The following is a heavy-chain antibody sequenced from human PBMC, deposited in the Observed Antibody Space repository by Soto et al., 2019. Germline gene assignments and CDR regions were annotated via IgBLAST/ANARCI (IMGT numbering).Heavy chain of an antibody. V-gene: IGHV5-10-1*01. D-gene: IGHD6-13*01. Sequence: QVPGKGLEWMGRIDPSDSYTNYSPSFQGHVTISADKSISTAYLQWSSLKASDTAMYYCARIGIAAAGTWFDPWGQGTLVTVSS. J-gene: IGHJ5*02. CDR3: ARIGIAAAGTWFDP. CDR2: IDPSDSYT.